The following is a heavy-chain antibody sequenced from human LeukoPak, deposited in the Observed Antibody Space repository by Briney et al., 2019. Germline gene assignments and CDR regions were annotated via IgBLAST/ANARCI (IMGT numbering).Heavy chain of an antibody. CDR2: ISFDGSNK. CDR1: GFTFSRYG. D-gene: IGHD5-18*01. Sequence: GGSLRLSCAASGFTFSRYGMHWVRQAPGKGLEWVAVISFDGSNKYSTDSVKGRFTISRDNSKNTLYLQMNSLRAEDTAVYYCARDRKEYGYTNCFDSWGQGTLVTVSS. V-gene: IGHV3-30*03. J-gene: IGHJ5*01. CDR3: ARDRKEYGYTNCFDS.